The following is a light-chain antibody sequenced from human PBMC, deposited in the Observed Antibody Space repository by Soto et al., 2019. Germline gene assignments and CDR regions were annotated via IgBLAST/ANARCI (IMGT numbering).Light chain of an antibody. V-gene: IGKV3-20*01. Sequence: EIVLTQSPGTLSLSPGERATLSCRASQSVSSSYLAWYEKKPGQAPRLLIYGTSHRATGIPDRFSGSGSGTDFTLTISRLEPEDFAVYYCQHYGSSPYTFGQGTKLEIK. CDR1: QSVSSSY. CDR3: QHYGSSPYT. CDR2: GTS. J-gene: IGKJ2*01.